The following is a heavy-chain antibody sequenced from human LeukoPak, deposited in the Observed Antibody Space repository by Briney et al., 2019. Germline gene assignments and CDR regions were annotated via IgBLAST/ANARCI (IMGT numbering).Heavy chain of an antibody. CDR1: GYTFTGYY. CDR3: ARRISAVTIDY. CDR2: ISAYNGNT. D-gene: IGHD3-3*01. J-gene: IGHJ4*02. V-gene: IGHV1-18*04. Sequence: ASVKVSCKASGYTFTGYYMHWVRQAPGQGLEWMGWISAYNGNTNYAQKLQGRVTMTTDTSTSTAYMELRSLRSDDTAVYYCARRISAVTIDYWGQGTLVTVSS.